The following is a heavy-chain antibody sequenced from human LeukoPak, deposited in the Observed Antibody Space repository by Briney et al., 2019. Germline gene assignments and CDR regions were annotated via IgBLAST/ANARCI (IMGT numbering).Heavy chain of an antibody. J-gene: IGHJ6*03. CDR2: IYTSGST. Sequence: PSETLSLTCTVSGGSIGSYYWSWIRQPAGKGLEWIGRIYTSGSTNYNPSLKSRVTMSVDTSKNQFSLKLSSVTAADTAVYYCARVEYSSSWYPYYYYYMDVWGKGTTVTVSS. CDR1: GGSIGSYY. CDR3: ARVEYSSSWYPYYYYYMDV. V-gene: IGHV4-4*07. D-gene: IGHD6-13*01.